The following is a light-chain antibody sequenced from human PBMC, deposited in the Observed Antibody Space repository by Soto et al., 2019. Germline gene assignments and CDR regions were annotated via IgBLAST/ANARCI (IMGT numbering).Light chain of an antibody. J-gene: IGLJ1*01. CDR1: KSGDKY. Sequence: SYELTQPPSVSVSPGQTASITCSGDKSGDKYVSWYQQKAGQSPVLVIYQHDKRPSGIPERFSGSNSGNTATLTISGTQAMDEADYYCQAWDSSSLYVFGTGTQLTVL. CDR3: QAWDSSSLYV. CDR2: QHD. V-gene: IGLV3-1*01.